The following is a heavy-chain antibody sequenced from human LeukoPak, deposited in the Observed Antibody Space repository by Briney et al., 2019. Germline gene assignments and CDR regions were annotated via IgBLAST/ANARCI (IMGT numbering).Heavy chain of an antibody. CDR1: GFTFSSYA. J-gene: IGHJ4*02. D-gene: IGHD4-23*01. V-gene: IGHV3-64*01. CDR2: ISSNGGST. CDR3: ARVHGGPADY. Sequence: GGSLRLSCAASGFTFSSYAMHWVRQAPGKGLVYVSAISSNGGSTYYANSVKGRFTISRDNSKNTLYLQMGSLRADDMAVYYCARVHGGPADYWGQGTLVTVSS.